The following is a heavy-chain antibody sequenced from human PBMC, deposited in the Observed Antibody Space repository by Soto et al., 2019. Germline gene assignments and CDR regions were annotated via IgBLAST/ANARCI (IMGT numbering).Heavy chain of an antibody. Sequence: PSETLSLTCAVSGYSISSGYYWGWIRPPPGKGLEWIGSIYHSGSTYYNPSLKSRVTISVDTSKNQFSLKLSSVTAADTAVYYCARVELTLSYYYYYYGMDVWGQGTTVTVSS. V-gene: IGHV4-38-2*01. CDR1: GYSISSGYY. D-gene: IGHD3-10*01. J-gene: IGHJ6*02. CDR3: ARVELTLSYYYYYYGMDV. CDR2: IYHSGST.